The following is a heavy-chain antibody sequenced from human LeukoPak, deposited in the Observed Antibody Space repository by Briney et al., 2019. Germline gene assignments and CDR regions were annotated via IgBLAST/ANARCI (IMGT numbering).Heavy chain of an antibody. Sequence: PGGSLRLSCAASGFTFSSYAMNWVRQAPGKGLEWVSVISAGGGSTYYAGSVKGRFTISRDSSKNTLYLQMNSLRVEDTAVYYCAKDGYCSGGSCYDYFDYWGQGTLVTVSS. D-gene: IGHD2-15*01. J-gene: IGHJ4*02. CDR1: GFTFSSYA. V-gene: IGHV3-23*01. CDR3: AKDGYCSGGSCYDYFDY. CDR2: ISAGGGST.